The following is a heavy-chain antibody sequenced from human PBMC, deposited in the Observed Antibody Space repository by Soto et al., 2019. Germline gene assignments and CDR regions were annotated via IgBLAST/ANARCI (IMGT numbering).Heavy chain of an antibody. V-gene: IGHV3-64*01. CDR3: VRDPSFDY. Sequence: EVQLMESGGGLVQPGGSLRLSCAASGFTFSDFDMVWVRQAPGKGLEYISAISSNGGITYYANSVKGRFTISRDNSKNTLYLQMGSLRAEDMAVYYCVRDPSFDYWGQGTPVTVSS. CDR1: GFTFSDFD. CDR2: ISSNGGIT. J-gene: IGHJ4*02.